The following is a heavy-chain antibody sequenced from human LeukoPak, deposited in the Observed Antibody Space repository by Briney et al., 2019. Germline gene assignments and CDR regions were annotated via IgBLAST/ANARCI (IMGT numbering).Heavy chain of an antibody. V-gene: IGHV3-53*01. Sequence: GGSLRLSCAASGFTVSSNYMSWVRQAPGKGLEWVSVIYSGGSTYYADSVEGRFTISRDNAKNSLYLQMNSLRDEDTAVYYCARDQDWGFDYWGQGTLVIVSS. J-gene: IGHJ4*02. CDR3: ARDQDWGFDY. D-gene: IGHD7-27*01. CDR2: IYSGGST. CDR1: GFTVSSNY.